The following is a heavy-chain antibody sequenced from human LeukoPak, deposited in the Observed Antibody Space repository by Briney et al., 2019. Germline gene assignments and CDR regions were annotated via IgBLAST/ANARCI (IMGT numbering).Heavy chain of an antibody. V-gene: IGHV4-38-2*02. CDR2: THHSGAT. J-gene: IGHJ4*02. CDR1: GYSISSGYF. D-gene: IGHD7-27*01. Sequence: SETLSLTCSVSGYSISSGYFWGWIRQPPGKGPEWIATTHHSGATYYNPSLKSRVTLSVDTSKNQVSLKMTSVTAADTAVYYCTREVWGSTFPDYWGQGTLVTVSS. CDR3: TREVWGSTFPDY.